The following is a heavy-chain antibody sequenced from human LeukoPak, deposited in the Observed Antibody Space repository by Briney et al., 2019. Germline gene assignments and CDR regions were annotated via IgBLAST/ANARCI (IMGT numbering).Heavy chain of an antibody. Sequence: GGSLRLSCAASGFTFSGYWMHWVRQAPRKGLIWVSRINSDGGDTTYADSVRGRFTISRDNAKNTLYLQMNSLRADDTAVYYCARGGSGTFHIWGQGTMVTVSS. V-gene: IGHV3-74*01. J-gene: IGHJ3*02. CDR2: INSDGGDT. CDR1: GFTFSGYW. CDR3: ARGGSGTFHI. D-gene: IGHD3-10*01.